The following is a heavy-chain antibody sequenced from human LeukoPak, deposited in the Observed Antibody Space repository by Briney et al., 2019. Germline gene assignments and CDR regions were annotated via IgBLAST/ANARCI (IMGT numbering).Heavy chain of an antibody. CDR3: ARHLRRSSGWYGEYYFDY. CDR1: GYSFISYW. D-gene: IGHD6-19*01. V-gene: IGHV5-10-1*01. CDR2: INPSDAYT. Sequence: GESLKISGQGSGYSFISYWSSWVRQLPGKGLEWMGTINPSDAYTNYSPSFQGDVTISADKSISTAYLQWSSLKASDTAMYYCARHLRRSSGWYGEYYFDYWGQGTLVTVSS. J-gene: IGHJ4*02.